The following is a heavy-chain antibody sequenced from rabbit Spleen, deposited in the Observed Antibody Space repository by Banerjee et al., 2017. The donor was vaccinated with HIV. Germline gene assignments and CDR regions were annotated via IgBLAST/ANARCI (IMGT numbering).Heavy chain of an antibody. J-gene: IGHJ4*01. V-gene: IGHV1S7*01. CDR1: GFDFSSYY. Sequence: QLVESGGGLVQPGGSLKLSCKASGFDFSSYYMSWVRQAPGKGLEWIGYIEPIFGNTYYASWVNGRFTISSHNAQNTLYLHLNSLTAADTATYFCVREAGYAGYGDGNLWGQGTLVTVS. D-gene: IGHD7-1*01. CDR2: IEPIFGNT. CDR3: VREAGYAGYGDGNL.